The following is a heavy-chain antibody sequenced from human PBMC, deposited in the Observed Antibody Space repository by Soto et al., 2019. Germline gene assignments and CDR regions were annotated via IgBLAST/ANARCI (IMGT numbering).Heavy chain of an antibody. CDR1: GFTFSSYG. CDR2: KWYDGSNK. Sequence: QVQLVESGGGVVQPGRSLRLSCAASGFTFSSYGMHWVRQAPGKGLEWVAVKWYDGSNKYYADSVKGRFTISRDNSKNTLDLQMNSLRAEDTAVYYRARQLGKAVALDYWGQGTLVTVSS. J-gene: IGHJ4*02. D-gene: IGHD6-19*01. V-gene: IGHV3-33*01. CDR3: ARQLGKAVALDY.